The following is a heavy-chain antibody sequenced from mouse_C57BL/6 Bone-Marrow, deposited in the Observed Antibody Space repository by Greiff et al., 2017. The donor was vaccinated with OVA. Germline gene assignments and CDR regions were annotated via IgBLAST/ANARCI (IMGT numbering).Heavy chain of an antibody. CDR3: ARTHYYGNRGGIYAMDY. V-gene: IGHV1-81*01. CDR2: IYPRSGNT. CDR1: GYTFTSYG. D-gene: IGHD2-1*01. J-gene: IGHJ4*01. Sequence: QVQLQQSGAELARPGASVKLSCKASGYTFTSYGISWVKQRTGQGLEWIGEIYPRSGNTYYNEKFKGKATLTADKSSSTAYMELRSLTSEDSAVYFCARTHYYGNRGGIYAMDYWGQGTSVTVSS.